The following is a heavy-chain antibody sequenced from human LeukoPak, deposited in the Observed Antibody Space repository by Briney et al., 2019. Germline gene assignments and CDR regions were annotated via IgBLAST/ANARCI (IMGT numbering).Heavy chain of an antibody. Sequence: GGSLRLSCAASGFTVSSNYMSWVRQAPGKGLEWVSVIYSGGSTYYADSVKGRFTISRDNSKNTLYLQMNSLRAEDTAVYYCARRKAPASAFDIWGQGTMVTVSS. V-gene: IGHV3-66*01. CDR2: IYSGGST. CDR3: ARRKAPASAFDI. CDR1: GFTVSSNY. J-gene: IGHJ3*02.